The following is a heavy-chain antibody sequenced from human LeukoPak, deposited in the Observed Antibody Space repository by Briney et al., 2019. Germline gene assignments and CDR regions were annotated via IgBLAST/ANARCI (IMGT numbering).Heavy chain of an antibody. CDR1: GGSISSYY. D-gene: IGHD5-12*01. V-gene: IGHV4-4*07. CDR3: ARTGRGYSGYDPTNWFDP. CDR2: IYTSGST. J-gene: IGHJ5*02. Sequence: SETLSLTCTVYGGSISSYYWSLIRQPAGKGLEWIGRIYTSGSTNYNPSLKSRVTMSVDTSKNQFSLKLSSVTAADTAVYYCARTGRGYSGYDPTNWFDPWGQGTLVTVSS.